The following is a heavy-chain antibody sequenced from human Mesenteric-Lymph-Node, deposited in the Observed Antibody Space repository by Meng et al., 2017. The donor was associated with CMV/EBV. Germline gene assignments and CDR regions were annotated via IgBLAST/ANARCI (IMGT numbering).Heavy chain of an antibody. CDR1: GYTFFSYG. Sequence: ASVKVSCKASGYTFFSYGISWVRQAPGQGLEWMGWMNPNSGNTGYAQKFQGRVTMTRNTSISTAYMELSSLRSEDTAVYYCARAPAAATYNWFDPWGQGTLVTVSS. CDR2: MNPNSGNT. V-gene: IGHV1-8*01. CDR3: ARAPAAATYNWFDP. D-gene: IGHD2-15*01. J-gene: IGHJ5*02.